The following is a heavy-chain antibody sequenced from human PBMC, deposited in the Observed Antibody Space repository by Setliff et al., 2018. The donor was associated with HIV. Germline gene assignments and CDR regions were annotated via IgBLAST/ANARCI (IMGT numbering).Heavy chain of an antibody. D-gene: IGHD2-2*01. V-gene: IGHV1-2*02. CDR2: MNPSTGGT. CDR1: GYSFTGYY. CDR3: ARGPPIVVVPAALLTFDY. Sequence: ASVKVSCKASGYSFTGYYMHWVRQAPGQGLEWMGWMNPSTGGTRFAQKFQGRVTMTIDTSTSTAYMELRSLRSDDTAVYYCARGPPIVVVPAALLTFDYWGQGTLVTVSS. J-gene: IGHJ4*02.